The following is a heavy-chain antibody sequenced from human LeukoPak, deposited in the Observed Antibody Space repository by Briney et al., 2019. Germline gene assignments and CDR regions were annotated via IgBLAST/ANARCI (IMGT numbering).Heavy chain of an antibody. CDR2: ISAYNGNT. CDR3: ARGTLIWSGYYSPFDY. CDR1: GYSFTSYG. J-gene: IGHJ4*02. D-gene: IGHD3-3*01. Sequence: GASVKLSCKSSGYSFTSYGISWVRQAPGQGLEWMGWISAYNGNTNYAQKLQGRVTMTTDTSTSTAYMELRSLRSDDTAVYYCARGTLIWSGYYSPFDYWGQGTLVTVSS. V-gene: IGHV1-18*01.